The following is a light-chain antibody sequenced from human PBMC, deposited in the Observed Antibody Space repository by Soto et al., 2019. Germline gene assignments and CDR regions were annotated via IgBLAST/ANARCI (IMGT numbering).Light chain of an antibody. V-gene: IGKV1-5*01. J-gene: IGKJ1*01. CDR2: DAS. CDR1: QSISTW. CDR3: QQYNDYSRT. Sequence: DFEMTHSPSALSASVGDRVTITCRASQSISTWLAWYQQKPGKAPKVLIYDASSLESGVPSRFSGSGSGTEFTLTISSLQPDDFATYYCQQYNDYSRTFGQGTKVDIK.